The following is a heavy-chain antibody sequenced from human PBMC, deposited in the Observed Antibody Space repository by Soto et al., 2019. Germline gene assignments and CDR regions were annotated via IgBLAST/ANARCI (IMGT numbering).Heavy chain of an antibody. Sequence: GGSLRLSCAASGFTFSSYEMNWVRQAPGKGLEWVSYISTSGSTIYYADSVKGRCTISRDNAKNSLYLQMNSLRAEDTAVYDCASPIFRYCSSTSCFYHWGQGTLVTVSS. CDR3: ASPIFRYCSSTSCFYH. CDR2: ISTSGSTI. V-gene: IGHV3-48*03. CDR1: GFTFSSYE. D-gene: IGHD2-2*01. J-gene: IGHJ4*02.